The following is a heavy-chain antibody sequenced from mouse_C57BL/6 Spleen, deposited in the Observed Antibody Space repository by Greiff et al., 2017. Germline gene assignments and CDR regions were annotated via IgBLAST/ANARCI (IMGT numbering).Heavy chain of an antibody. CDR2: INPNNGGT. CDR1: GYTFTDYN. V-gene: IGHV1-18*01. D-gene: IGHD1-1*01. Sequence: VQLQQSGPELVKPGASVKIPCKASGYTFTDYNMDWVKQSHGKSLEWIGDINPNNGGTIYNQKFKGKATLTVDKSSSTAYMELRSLTSEDTAVYYCARSGYYGSEGLYAMDYWGQGTSVTVSS. CDR3: ARSGYYGSEGLYAMDY. J-gene: IGHJ4*01.